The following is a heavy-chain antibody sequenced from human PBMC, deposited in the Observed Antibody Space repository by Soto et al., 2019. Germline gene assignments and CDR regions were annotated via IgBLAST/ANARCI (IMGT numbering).Heavy chain of an antibody. V-gene: IGHV3-23*01. CDR2: VSGSAGST. Sequence: GESLKISCAASGFTFSTYAMSWVRQAPGKGLEWVSVVSGSAGSTFYGDSVKGRFTISRDNSKNMLYLQMNSLRAEDTALYYCAKVGYNYDGTGYYYFDYWGQGTLVTVSS. J-gene: IGHJ4*02. D-gene: IGHD3-22*01. CDR1: GFTFSTYA. CDR3: AKVGYNYDGTGYYYFDY.